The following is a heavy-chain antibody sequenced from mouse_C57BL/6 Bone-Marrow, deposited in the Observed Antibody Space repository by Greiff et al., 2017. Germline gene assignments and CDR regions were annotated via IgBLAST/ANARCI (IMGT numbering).Heavy chain of an antibody. CDR3: ARLVLRSFSWYFDV. D-gene: IGHD1-1*01. CDR2: IDPANGNT. CDR1: GFNIKNTY. J-gene: IGHJ1*03. V-gene: IGHV14-3*01. Sequence: VQLKESVAELVRPGASVKLSCTASGFNIKNTYMHWVKQRPEQGLEWIGRIDPANGNTKYAPKFPGKATITADTSSNTAYLQLSSLPSEDTAIYYCARLVLRSFSWYFDVWGTGTTVTVSS.